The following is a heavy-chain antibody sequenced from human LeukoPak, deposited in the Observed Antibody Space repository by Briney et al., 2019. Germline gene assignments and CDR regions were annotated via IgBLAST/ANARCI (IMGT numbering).Heavy chain of an antibody. Sequence: PGGSLRLSCAASGFTFTSYAMSWVRQAPGKGLEWVSAISGSGGSTYYAGSVKGRFTISRDNSKNTLYLQMNSLRAEDTAVYYCAKDRSYDSSGYPDYWGQGTLVTVSS. D-gene: IGHD3-22*01. J-gene: IGHJ4*02. V-gene: IGHV3-23*01. CDR2: ISGSGGST. CDR1: GFTFTSYA. CDR3: AKDRSYDSSGYPDY.